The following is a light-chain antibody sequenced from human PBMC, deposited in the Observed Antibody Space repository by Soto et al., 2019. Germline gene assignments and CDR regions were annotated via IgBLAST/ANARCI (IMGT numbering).Light chain of an antibody. V-gene: IGLV2-14*01. CDR2: EVS. CDR3: SSYATSSPYV. J-gene: IGLJ1*01. CDR1: ISDIGGYNY. Sequence: QSVLTQPASVSGSPGQSITISCTGTISDIGGYNYVSWYQQHPGKAPKLVIYEVSHRPSGISDRFSGSKSGNTASLTISGLQVEDEADYYCSSYATSSPYVFGPGTKVTVL.